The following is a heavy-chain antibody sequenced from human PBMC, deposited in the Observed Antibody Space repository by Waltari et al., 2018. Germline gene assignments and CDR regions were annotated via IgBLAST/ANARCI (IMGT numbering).Heavy chain of an antibody. V-gene: IGHV3-15*06. CDR2: ITSKNSWETE. CDR1: RFIFTDAW. Sequence: EVHLVESVGVLIRPGGSVRLSCVASRFIFTDAWRSWVRQAPGKGLEWVGRITSKNSWETENYSAPVKGRFTISRDDARKTLYLQMGSLETDDTAVYLCTADWAVSDRYGHDYWGQGTLVTVSA. D-gene: IGHD2-21*01. CDR3: TADWAVSDRYGHDY. J-gene: IGHJ4*02.